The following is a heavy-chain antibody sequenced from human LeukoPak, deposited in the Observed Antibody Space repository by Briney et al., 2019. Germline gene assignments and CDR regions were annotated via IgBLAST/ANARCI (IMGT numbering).Heavy chain of an antibody. J-gene: IGHJ4*02. D-gene: IGHD6-13*01. CDR3: ARDVWQQLAT. CDR1: GGTFSSYA. CDR2: IIPIFGTA. V-gene: IGHV1-69*01. Sequence: SVKVSCKASGGTFSSYATRWVRQAPGPGLEWMGGIIPIFGTANYAQKFQGRVTITADESTSTAYMELSSLRSEDTAVYYCARDVWQQLATWGQGTLVTVSS.